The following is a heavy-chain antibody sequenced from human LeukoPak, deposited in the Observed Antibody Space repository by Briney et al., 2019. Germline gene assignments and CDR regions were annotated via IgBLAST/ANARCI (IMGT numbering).Heavy chain of an antibody. Sequence: SETLSLTCTVSGGSISSGDYYWIWIRQPPGKGLEWIGYIYYRGTTYYNPSLKSRVTLSVDTSKNQFSLKLSSVTAADTAVYYCARDIYYYFYMDVRGKGTTVTVSS. V-gene: IGHV4-30-4*08. CDR1: GGSISSGDYY. J-gene: IGHJ6*03. CDR3: ARDIYYYFYMDV. CDR2: IYYRGTT.